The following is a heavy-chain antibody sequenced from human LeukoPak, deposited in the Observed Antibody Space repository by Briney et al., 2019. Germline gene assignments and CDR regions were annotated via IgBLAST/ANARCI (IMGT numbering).Heavy chain of an antibody. CDR1: GYTFTGYY. CDR3: ARLGGGSSWSNFDY. CDR2: ISPNSGAT. Sequence: ASLKVSCKASGYTFTGYYMHWVRQAPGQGLEWMRWISPNSGATNYAQKFQARVTMTGDTSISTAYMELSSLRSDDTAVYYCARLGGGSSWSNFDYWGQGTLVTVSS. J-gene: IGHJ4*02. D-gene: IGHD6-13*01. V-gene: IGHV1-2*02.